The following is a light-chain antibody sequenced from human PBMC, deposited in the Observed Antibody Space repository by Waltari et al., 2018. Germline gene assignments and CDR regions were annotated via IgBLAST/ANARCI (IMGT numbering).Light chain of an antibody. CDR2: ENN. V-gene: IGLV1-51*02. CDR1: RSNIGHHS. Sequence: QSVLTQPPSVSAAPGQQVTISCSGGRSNIGHHSVSWYQQPPGAAPRLLFFENNKRPSGIPDRFFASKSGTSATLAITALQTGDEADYYCGTWDSSLSAELFGGGTKVTVL. CDR3: GTWDSSLSAEL. J-gene: IGLJ3*02.